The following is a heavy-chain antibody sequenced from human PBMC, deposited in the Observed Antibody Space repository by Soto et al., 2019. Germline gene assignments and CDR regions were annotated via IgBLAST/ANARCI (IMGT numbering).Heavy chain of an antibody. CDR3: ARHFYSSGWYDY. D-gene: IGHD6-19*01. CDR2: IYYSGSI. Sequence: SETLSLTCTVSGGSISSYYWSWIRQPPGKGLEWIGYIYYSGSINYNPSLKSRVTISVDTSKNQFSLKLSSVTAADTAVYYCARHFYSSGWYDYWGQGTLVTVSS. V-gene: IGHV4-59*01. J-gene: IGHJ4*02. CDR1: GGSISSYY.